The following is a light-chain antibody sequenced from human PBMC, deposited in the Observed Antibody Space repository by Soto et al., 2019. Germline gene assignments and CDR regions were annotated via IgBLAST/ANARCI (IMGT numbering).Light chain of an antibody. V-gene: IGLV2-14*01. CDR3: SSYTSSSPYV. J-gene: IGLJ1*01. CDR2: DVS. Sequence: QSGLTQPASVSGAPGQSITISCTGTSSAVGGYNYVSWYQQHPGKAPKLMIYDVSNRPSGVSNRFSGSKSGNTASLTISGLQAEDEADYYCSSYTSSSPYVFGTSTKVTDL. CDR1: SSAVGGYNY.